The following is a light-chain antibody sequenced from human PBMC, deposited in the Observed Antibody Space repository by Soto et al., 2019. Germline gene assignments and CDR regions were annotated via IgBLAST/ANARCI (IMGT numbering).Light chain of an antibody. CDR1: QSVGSL. CDR2: AAS. CDR3: QQSSSLPYT. V-gene: IGKV1-39*01. J-gene: IGKJ2*01. Sequence: DIQMTQSPSSLSASVGHRVTITCRASQSVGSLLNCFQQKPGKAPKLLIYAASTLQRGAPSRFSGSGAGTDFTLIIRSLQTEDFATDYSQQSSSLPYTFGQGNKVEI.